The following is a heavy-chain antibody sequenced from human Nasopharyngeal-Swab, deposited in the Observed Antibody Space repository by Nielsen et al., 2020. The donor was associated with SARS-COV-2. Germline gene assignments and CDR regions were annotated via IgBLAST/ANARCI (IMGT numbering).Heavy chain of an antibody. CDR3: ARDRTNDYYYYMDV. CDR2: ISSISSYI. V-gene: IGHV3-21*01. J-gene: IGHJ6*03. Sequence: GESLKISCAASGFTFSGYSMNWVRQAPGKGLEWVSSISSISSYIYYADSVKGRFTISRNNAKNSLYLQMNSLRAEDTAVYYCARDRTNDYYYYMDVWGKGTTVNVSS. CDR1: GFTFSGYS. D-gene: IGHD1-1*01.